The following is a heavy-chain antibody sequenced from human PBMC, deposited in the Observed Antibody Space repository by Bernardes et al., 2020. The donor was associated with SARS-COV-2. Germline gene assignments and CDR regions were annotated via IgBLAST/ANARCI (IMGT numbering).Heavy chain of an antibody. CDR2: ISWNSGSI. V-gene: IGHV3-9*01. Sequence: GGSLRLSCAASGFTFDDYAMHWVRQAPGKGLEWVSGISWNSGSIGYADSVKGRFTISRDNAKNSLYLQMNSLRAEDTALYYCAKLRGYSGYDSPLDYWGQGTLVTVSS. CDR3: AKLRGYSGYDSPLDY. D-gene: IGHD5-12*01. J-gene: IGHJ4*02. CDR1: GFTFDDYA.